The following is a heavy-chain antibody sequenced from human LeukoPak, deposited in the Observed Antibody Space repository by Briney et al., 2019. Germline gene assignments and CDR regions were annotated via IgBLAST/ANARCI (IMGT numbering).Heavy chain of an antibody. J-gene: IGHJ6*03. V-gene: IGHV3-11*04. Sequence: GGSLRLSCAASGFIFSDYYMAWIRQAPGKGLEWISTIKGTGLTTYYADSVKGRVTISRDNDKNSLFLQMSSLRADDMAIYYCARAGELRYMDVWGKGTAVTVSS. CDR3: ARAGELRYMDV. CDR1: GFIFSDYY. CDR2: IKGTGLTT. D-gene: IGHD3-16*01.